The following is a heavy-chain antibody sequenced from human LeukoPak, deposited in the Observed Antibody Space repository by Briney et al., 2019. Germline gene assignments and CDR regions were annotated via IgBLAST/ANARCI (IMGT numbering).Heavy chain of an antibody. J-gene: IGHJ4*02. D-gene: IGHD3-3*01. V-gene: IGHV1-69*13. CDR1: GGTFSSYA. CDR3: ARERNYDFWVFDY. Sequence: EASVKVSCKASGGTFSSYAISWVRHAPGQGLEWMGGIIPIFGTANYAQKFQGRVTITADESTSTAYMELSSLRSEDTAVYYCARERNYDFWVFDYWGQGTLVTVSS. CDR2: IIPIFGTA.